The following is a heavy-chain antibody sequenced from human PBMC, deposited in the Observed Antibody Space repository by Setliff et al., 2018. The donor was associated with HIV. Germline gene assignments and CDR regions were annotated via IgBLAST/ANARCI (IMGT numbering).Heavy chain of an antibody. CDR3: ARHGSNWFDP. Sequence: SETLSLTCTVSGGSIKSSSDYWGWIRQPPGKGLEWIGTIYYSGSTYYNPSLQSRVSISVDTSKNQFYLRLSSVTAADTAVYYCARHGSNWFDPWGQGTQVTVSS. CDR2: IYYSGST. J-gene: IGHJ5*02. CDR1: GGSIKSSSDY. V-gene: IGHV4-39*01. D-gene: IGHD3-10*01.